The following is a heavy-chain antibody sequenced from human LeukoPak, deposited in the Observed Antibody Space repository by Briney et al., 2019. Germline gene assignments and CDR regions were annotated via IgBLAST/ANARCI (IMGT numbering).Heavy chain of an antibody. Sequence: QSGGSLRLSCAASGFTVSSNYMSWVRQAPGKWLEWVSMIYAGGSTYYADSAKGRFTISRDNSKNTLYLQMSSLRAEDTAVYYCASGLYGMDVWGQGTTVTVSS. CDR1: GFTVSSNY. CDR2: IYAGGST. D-gene: IGHD2-21*01. V-gene: IGHV3-66*01. CDR3: ASGLYGMDV. J-gene: IGHJ6*02.